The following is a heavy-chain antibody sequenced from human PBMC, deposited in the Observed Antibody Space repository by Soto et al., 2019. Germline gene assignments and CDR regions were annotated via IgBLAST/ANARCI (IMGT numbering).Heavy chain of an antibody. CDR1: GFTFSDYY. Sequence: GGSLRLSCAASGFTFSDYYMSWIRQAPGKGLEWFSYISSSSYTNYADSVKGRFTISRDNAKNSLYLQMNSLRAEDTAVYYCARDGGGQYYFDYWGQGTLVTVSS. D-gene: IGHD2-15*01. V-gene: IGHV3-11*06. CDR3: ARDGGGQYYFDY. CDR2: ISSSSYT. J-gene: IGHJ4*02.